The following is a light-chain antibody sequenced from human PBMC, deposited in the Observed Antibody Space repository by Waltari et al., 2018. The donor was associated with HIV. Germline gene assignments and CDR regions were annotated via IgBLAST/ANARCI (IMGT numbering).Light chain of an antibody. J-gene: IGKJ2*01. CDR1: QSVNSQ. CDR2: GAS. CDR3: QQYDNWPYT. V-gene: IGKV3-15*01. Sequence: EVVMTHSPATLPVSPGERVTLSGRASQSVNSQLAWYQQKAGQAPRLLIHGASSRASGIPARFSGSGSGTDFSLTISSLKSEDFAIYYCQQYDNWPYTFGQGTKLDI.